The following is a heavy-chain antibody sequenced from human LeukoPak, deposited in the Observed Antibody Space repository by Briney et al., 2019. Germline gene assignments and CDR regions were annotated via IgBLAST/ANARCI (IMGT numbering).Heavy chain of an antibody. CDR2: IYYSGST. CDR3: ARHPMYYDILTGYYKDYFDY. J-gene: IGHJ4*02. CDR1: GGSFSGYY. V-gene: IGHV4-39*01. D-gene: IGHD3-9*01. Sequence: SETLSLTCAVYGGSFSGYYWGWIRQPPGRGLEWIGSIYYSGSTYYNPSLKSRVTISVDTSKNQFSLKLSPVTAADTAVYYCARHPMYYDILTGYYKDYFDYWGQGTLVTVSS.